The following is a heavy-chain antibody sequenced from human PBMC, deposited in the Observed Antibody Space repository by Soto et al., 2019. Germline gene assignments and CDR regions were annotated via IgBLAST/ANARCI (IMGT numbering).Heavy chain of an antibody. Sequence: SDSRSLICAFSGCSMRGDWSSCIRLPPGKPMEWIGYVHDSWGAAYNPSLRSRVAISLDTSKSQFSLSLTSMSATDTAMYYCVRQGYGPLHGLVDVWGQGTTVT. CDR1: GCSMRGDW. J-gene: IGHJ6*02. V-gene: IGHV4-59*08. D-gene: IGHD5-18*01. CDR3: VRQGYGPLHGLVDV. CDR2: VHDSWGA.